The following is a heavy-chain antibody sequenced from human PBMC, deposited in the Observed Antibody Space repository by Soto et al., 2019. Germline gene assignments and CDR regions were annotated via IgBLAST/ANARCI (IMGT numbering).Heavy chain of an antibody. CDR3: ARVMCGDCSSYYYYSMDV. CDR1: GFTFLTYT. J-gene: IGHJ6*02. CDR2: IGTTSSYI. Sequence: WGSLRLSCAASGFTFLTYTINFFRHFPFKWLEWVSSIGTTSSYIYYADSVRGRFTISRDNAGGSVYLQMSSLRAEDTAVYYCARVMCGDCSSYYYYSMDVWGQGTTVTVSS. D-gene: IGHD2-21*02. V-gene: IGHV3-21*01.